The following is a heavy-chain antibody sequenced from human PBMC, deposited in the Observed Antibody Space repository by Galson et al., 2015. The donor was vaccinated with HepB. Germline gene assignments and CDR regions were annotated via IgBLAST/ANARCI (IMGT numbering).Heavy chain of an antibody. V-gene: IGHV5-51*01. D-gene: IGHD4-17*01. J-gene: IGHJ4*02. Sequence: SGAEVKQPGESLKISCKGSGYSFNSYWIAWVRQMPGKGLEWMGIIYPTDSDIRYSPSFQGQVTTSADKSISTAFLQWSSLKASDTAMYYCARQDGYGEYFFDHWGQGTLVTVSS. CDR2: IYPTDSDI. CDR1: GYSFNSYW. CDR3: ARQDGYGEYFFDH.